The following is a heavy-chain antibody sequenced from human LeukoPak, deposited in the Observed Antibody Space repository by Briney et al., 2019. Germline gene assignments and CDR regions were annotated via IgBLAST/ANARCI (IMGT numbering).Heavy chain of an antibody. V-gene: IGHV4-34*01. CDR1: GGSFSGYY. J-gene: IGHJ4*02. Sequence: PSETLSLTCAVYGGSFSGYYWSWIRQPPGKGLEWIGEINHSGSTNYNPSLKSRVTISVDTSKNQFSLKLSSVTAADTAVYYCARTRRDGLGYYFDNWGQGTLVTVSS. CDR3: ARTRRDGLGYYFDN. D-gene: IGHD5-24*01. CDR2: INHSGST.